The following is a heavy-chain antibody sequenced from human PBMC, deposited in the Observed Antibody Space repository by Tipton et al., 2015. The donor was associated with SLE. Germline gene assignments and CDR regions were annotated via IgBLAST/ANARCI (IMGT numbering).Heavy chain of an antibody. D-gene: IGHD3-16*01. CDR1: GGSFNDFS. J-gene: IGHJ4*02. Sequence: LRLSCAVYGGSFNDFSWSWIRQPPGRGLEWIGEITHTGSTSYNPSLKSRFTISVDSSKNQFSLKVNSVTAADTAVYYCAKSGDSFGEGLDYWGQGTLVTVSS. CDR2: ITHTGST. V-gene: IGHV4-34*01. CDR3: AKSGDSFGEGLDY.